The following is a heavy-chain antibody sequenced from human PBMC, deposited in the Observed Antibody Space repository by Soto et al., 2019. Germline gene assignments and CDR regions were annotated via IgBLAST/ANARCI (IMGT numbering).Heavy chain of an antibody. CDR1: GGSFSGYY. J-gene: IGHJ3*02. D-gene: IGHD6-6*01. CDR3: ARVGQSIAARRGFDI. CDR2: INHSGST. Sequence: SETLSLTCAVYGGSFSGYYWSWIRQPPGKGLEWIGEINHSGSTNYNPSLKSRVTISVDTSKNQFSLKVTSVTPADTAVYFCARVGQSIAARRGFDIWGQGTMVTVSS. V-gene: IGHV4-34*01.